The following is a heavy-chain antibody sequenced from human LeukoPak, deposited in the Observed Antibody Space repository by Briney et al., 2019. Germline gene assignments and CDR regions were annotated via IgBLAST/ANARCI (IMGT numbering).Heavy chain of an antibody. D-gene: IGHD3-9*01. CDR2: IKHDGGDK. J-gene: IGHJ4*02. CDR3: ARGDNYDILTGYIFDY. Sequence: QPGGSLRLSCAASGFTFSNYWMSWVRQAPGKGLEWVANIKHDGGDKHYVDSVKGRFTIARDSAKNSLNMQMNSLRAEDTAVYYCARGDNYDILTGYIFDYWGQGTLVTVSS. CDR1: GFTFSNYW. V-gene: IGHV3-7*03.